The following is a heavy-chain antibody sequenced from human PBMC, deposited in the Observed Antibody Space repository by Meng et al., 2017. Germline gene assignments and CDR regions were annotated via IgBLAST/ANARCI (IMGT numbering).Heavy chain of an antibody. CDR1: GYSNSSGYY. CDR3: ASFGDSSGYRPGSFDY. D-gene: IGHD3-22*01. CDR2: IYHGGST. Sequence: SETLSLTCAVPGYSNSSGYYWGWIRQPPGKGLEWIGSIYHGGSTYYNPSLKSRVTISVDTSKNQFSLKPSSVTAADTAVYYCASFGDSSGYRPGSFDYWGQGTLVTVSS. J-gene: IGHJ4*02. V-gene: IGHV4-38-2*01.